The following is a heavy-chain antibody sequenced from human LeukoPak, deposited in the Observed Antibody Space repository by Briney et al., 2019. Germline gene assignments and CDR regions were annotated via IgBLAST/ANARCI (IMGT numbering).Heavy chain of an antibody. Sequence: EASVKVSCKASGYTFTGYYMHWVRQAPGQGLEWTGWINPNSGGTNYAQKFQGRVTMTRDTSISTAYMELSRLRSDDTAVYYCARGGLTPYYYDSSGPRAYWGQGTLVTVSS. CDR1: GYTFTGYY. CDR3: ARGGLTPYYYDSSGPRAY. J-gene: IGHJ4*02. CDR2: INPNSGGT. D-gene: IGHD3-22*01. V-gene: IGHV1-2*02.